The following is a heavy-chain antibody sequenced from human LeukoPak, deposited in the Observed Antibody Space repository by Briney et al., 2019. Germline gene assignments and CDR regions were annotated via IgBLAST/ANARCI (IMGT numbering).Heavy chain of an antibody. V-gene: IGHV4-39*01. CDR2: IYYSGST. D-gene: IGHD2-15*01. CDR3: ARHTSWSRAFDI. CDR1: GGSIRSSSYY. Sequence: SETLSLTCTVSGGSIRSSSYYWGWIRQPPGKGLEWIGSIYYSGSTYYNPSLKSRVTISVDTSKNQFSLKLSSVTAADKAVYYCARHTSWSRAFDIWGQGTMVTVSS. J-gene: IGHJ3*02.